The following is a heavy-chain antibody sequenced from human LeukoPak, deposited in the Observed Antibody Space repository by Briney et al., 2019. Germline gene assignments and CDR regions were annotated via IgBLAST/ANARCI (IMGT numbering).Heavy chain of an antibody. CDR1: GFTFSSYG. CDR2: ISYDGSIK. D-gene: IGHD5-12*01. V-gene: IGHV3-30*18. J-gene: IGHJ4*02. CDR3: AKKSYSGYDSAPFDY. Sequence: PGGSLRLSCATSGFTFSSYGMHRVRQAPGKGLQWVAVISYDGSIKYYADSVKGRFTISRDNSKNTLYLQMDSLRAEDTAVYYCAKKSYSGYDSAPFDYWGQGTLVTVSS.